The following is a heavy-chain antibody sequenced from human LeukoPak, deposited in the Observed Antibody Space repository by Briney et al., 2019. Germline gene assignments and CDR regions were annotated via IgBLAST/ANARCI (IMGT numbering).Heavy chain of an antibody. J-gene: IGHJ5*02. CDR1: GGSISSHY. Sequence: SETLSLTCTVPGGSISSHYWSWIRQPPGKGLEWIGYIYYSGSTNYNPSLKSRVTISVDTSKNQFSLKLSSVTAADTAVYYCARGYYDSSGLPDWFDPWGQGTLVTVSS. V-gene: IGHV4-59*11. CDR3: ARGYYDSSGLPDWFDP. CDR2: IYYSGST. D-gene: IGHD3-22*01.